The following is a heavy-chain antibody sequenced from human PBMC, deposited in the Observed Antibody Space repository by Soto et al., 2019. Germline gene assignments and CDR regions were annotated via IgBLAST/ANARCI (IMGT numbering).Heavy chain of an antibody. CDR1: GFTFSDYA. Sequence: QVQLVEFGGGVVQPGRSLRLSCAASGFTFSDYAMHWVRQAPGKGLEWVAIISFDGSNEHYADSVQGRFTISRDNSDNTLYLQMNSRRADDTADYYCARPAATVIFYSGMDVWGQGTTVTVSS. D-gene: IGHD4-17*01. J-gene: IGHJ6*02. V-gene: IGHV3-30-3*01. CDR3: ARPAATVIFYSGMDV. CDR2: ISFDGSNE.